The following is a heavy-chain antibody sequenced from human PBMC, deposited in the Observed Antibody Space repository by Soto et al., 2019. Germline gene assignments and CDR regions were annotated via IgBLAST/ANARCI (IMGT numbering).Heavy chain of an antibody. J-gene: IGHJ4*02. V-gene: IGHV3-11*01. D-gene: IGHD3-16*02. CDR3: AREEAKDYDYIWGSYRYFDY. CDR2: ISSSGSTI. Sequence: GGSLRLSCAASGFTFSDYYMSWIRQAPGKGLEWVSYISSSGSTIYYADSVKGRFTISRDNAKNSLYLQMNSLRAEDTAVYYCAREEAKDYDYIWGSYRYFDYWGQGTLVTVSS. CDR1: GFTFSDYY.